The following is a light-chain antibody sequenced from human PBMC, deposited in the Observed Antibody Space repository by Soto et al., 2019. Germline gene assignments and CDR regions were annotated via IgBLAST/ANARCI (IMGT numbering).Light chain of an antibody. V-gene: IGLV3-21*04. CDR2: FDS. J-gene: IGLJ2*01. Sequence: SYELRQPPSVSVAPGETAKITCGGDNIGTKGVHWYQQRPGQAPLLVMYFDSERPSGIPERLSGSNSENTATLIISRVEAGDEADFYCQVWDRRSGHLVFGGGTKLTVL. CDR1: NIGTKG. CDR3: QVWDRRSGHLV.